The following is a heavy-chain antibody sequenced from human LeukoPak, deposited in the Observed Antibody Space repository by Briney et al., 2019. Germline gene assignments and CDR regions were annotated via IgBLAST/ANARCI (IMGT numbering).Heavy chain of an antibody. J-gene: IGHJ4*02. Sequence: GGSLRLSCAASGFTFSTYVMSWVRQAPGKGLEWVSAISGSGGSTYYADSVKGRFTISRDNSKNTLYRQMNSLGADDTAVYYCATGNWRYFDYWGQGTLVTVSS. CDR2: ISGSGGST. CDR1: GFTFSTYV. V-gene: IGHV3-23*01. CDR3: ATGNWRYFDY. D-gene: IGHD1-1*01.